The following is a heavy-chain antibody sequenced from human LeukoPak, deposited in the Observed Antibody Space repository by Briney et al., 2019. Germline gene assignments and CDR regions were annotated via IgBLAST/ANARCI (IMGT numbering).Heavy chain of an antibody. CDR3: ARGVGYYDSSGYYPYYFDY. CDR1: GGSISSYY. CDR2: IYTSGST. J-gene: IGHJ4*02. Sequence: SETLSLTCTVSGGSISSYYWSWIRQPTGKGLEWIGRIYTSGSTNYNPSLKSRVTMSVDTSKNQFSLKLSSVTAADTAVYYCARGVGYYDSSGYYPYYFDYWGQGTLVTVSS. V-gene: IGHV4-4*07. D-gene: IGHD3-22*01.